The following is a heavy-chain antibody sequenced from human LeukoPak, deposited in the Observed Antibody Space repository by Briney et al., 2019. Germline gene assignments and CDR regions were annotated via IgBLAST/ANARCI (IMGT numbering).Heavy chain of an antibody. CDR2: IYYSGST. CDR3: ARRLSREGAFDI. D-gene: IGHD2-2*01. J-gene: IGHJ3*02. CDR1: GGSISSSSYY. V-gene: IGHV4-39*01. Sequence: SETLSLTCTVSGGSISSSSYYWGWISQPPGKGLEWIGSIYYSGSTYYNPSLKSRVTISVDTSKNQFSLKLSSVTAADTAVYYCARRLSREGAFDIWGQGTMVTVSS.